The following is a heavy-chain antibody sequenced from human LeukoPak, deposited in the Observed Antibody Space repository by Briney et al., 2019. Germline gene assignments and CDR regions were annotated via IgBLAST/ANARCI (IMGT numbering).Heavy chain of an antibody. V-gene: IGHV4-34*01. CDR1: GGSFSDYY. J-gene: IGHJ6*02. CDR2: INHSGST. D-gene: IGHD2-2*01. CDR3: ARGRSRYCSSTSCLRGMDV. Sequence: SETLSLTCAVYGGSFSDYYWSWIRQPPGKGLEWIGEINHSGSTNYNPSLKSRVTISVDTSKNQFSLKLSSVTAADTAVYYCARGRSRYCSSTSCLRGMDVWGQGTTVTVSS.